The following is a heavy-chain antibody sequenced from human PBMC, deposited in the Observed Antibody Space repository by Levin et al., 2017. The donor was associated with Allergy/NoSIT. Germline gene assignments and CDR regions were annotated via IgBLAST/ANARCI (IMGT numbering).Heavy chain of an antibody. CDR3: ARDLIAAAGQHEKKNDDAFDI. V-gene: IGHV3-66*02. D-gene: IGHD6-13*01. Sequence: GESLKISCAASGFTVSSHYMSWVRQAPGKGLEWVSVIYSGGSTYYADSVKGRFTISRDNSKNTLYLQMNSLRAEDTAVYYCARDLIAAAGQHEKKNDDAFDIWGQGTMVTVSS. CDR2: IYSGGST. CDR1: GFTVSSHY. J-gene: IGHJ3*02.